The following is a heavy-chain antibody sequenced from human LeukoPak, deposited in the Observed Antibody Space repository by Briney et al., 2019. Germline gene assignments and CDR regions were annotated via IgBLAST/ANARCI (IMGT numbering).Heavy chain of an antibody. CDR2: INPNSGGT. V-gene: IGHV1-2*06. Sequence: GASVKVSCKASGYTFTDYYMHWVRQAPGQGLEWMGRINPNSGGTNYAQTFQGRVTMTRGTSISTAYMELSRLTSDDTAVYYCARDRGIAAPGTSFTFDYWGQGTLVTVSS. D-gene: IGHD6-13*01. J-gene: IGHJ4*02. CDR1: GYTFTDYY. CDR3: ARDRGIAAPGTSFTFDY.